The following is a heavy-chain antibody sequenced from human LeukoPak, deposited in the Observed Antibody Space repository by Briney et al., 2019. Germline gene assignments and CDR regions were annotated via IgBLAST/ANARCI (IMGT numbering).Heavy chain of an antibody. V-gene: IGHV3-7*01. J-gene: IGHJ3*01. CDR3: ARDGADSYGY. D-gene: IGHD5-18*01. Sequence: RGSLRLSCAASGFTFSRYSMSWVRPAPGEGLEWEAKIKQDGSEKYYVDSVKGRFTISRHNAKNSLYLQMNSLRAEGTAVYYCARDGADSYGYWGQGTMVTVSS. CDR2: IKQDGSEK. CDR1: GFTFSRYS.